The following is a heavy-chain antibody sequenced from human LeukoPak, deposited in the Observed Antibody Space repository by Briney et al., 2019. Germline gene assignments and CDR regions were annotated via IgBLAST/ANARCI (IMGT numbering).Heavy chain of an antibody. Sequence: GGSLRLSCAASGFSFGSYAMSWFRQAPGKGLKWVSAISGRGGSTYYADSVKGRFTISRDNSKNTLYLQMNSLRAEDTAVYYCAKDRGSGWPQFDYWGQGTLVTVSS. D-gene: IGHD6-19*01. CDR1: GFSFGSYA. V-gene: IGHV3-23*01. CDR3: AKDRGSGWPQFDY. CDR2: ISGRGGST. J-gene: IGHJ4*02.